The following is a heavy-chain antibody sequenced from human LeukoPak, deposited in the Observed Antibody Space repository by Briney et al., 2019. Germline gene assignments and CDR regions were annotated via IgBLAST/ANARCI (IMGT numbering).Heavy chain of an antibody. CDR3: ARSGWPYYFDY. D-gene: IGHD3-22*01. Sequence: GGSLRLSCAASGFTFSSYWMHWVRQAPGKGLVWVPRIHSDGSSTSYADSVRGRFTISRDDAKSTLYLQMNSLRAEDTAVYYCARSGWPYYFDYWGQGTLVTVSS. CDR2: IHSDGSST. J-gene: IGHJ4*02. V-gene: IGHV3-74*01. CDR1: GFTFSSYW.